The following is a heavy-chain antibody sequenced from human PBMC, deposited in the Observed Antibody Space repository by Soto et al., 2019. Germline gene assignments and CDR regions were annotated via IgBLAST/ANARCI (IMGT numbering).Heavy chain of an antibody. D-gene: IGHD1-7*01. Sequence: QVQLQESGPGLVQPAGTLSLTCTVSVGSFTSRNWWFWVRPPPGKGLEWIGAIHHSGTTDYNPSLKSRATISVDKSKNHFSLRLTSVTAADTALYYCARQELELDWFDPWGQGTLVSVSS. V-gene: IGHV4-4*02. CDR2: IHHSGTT. CDR1: VGSFTSRNW. CDR3: ARQELELDWFDP. J-gene: IGHJ5*02.